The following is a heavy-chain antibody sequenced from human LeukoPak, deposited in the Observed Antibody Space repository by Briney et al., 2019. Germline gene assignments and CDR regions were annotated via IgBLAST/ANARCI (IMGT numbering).Heavy chain of an antibody. CDR2: IYYSGST. V-gene: IGHV4-31*03. CDR3: ARSSSGSYFEEDEWDWFDP. CDR1: GGSISSGGYY. D-gene: IGHD1-26*01. J-gene: IGHJ5*02. Sequence: SKTLSLTCTVSGGSISSGGYYWSWIRQHPGKGLEWIGYIYYSGSTYYNPSLKSRVTISVDTSKNQFSLKLSSVTAADTAVYYCARSSSGSYFEEDEWDWFDPWGQGTLVTVSS.